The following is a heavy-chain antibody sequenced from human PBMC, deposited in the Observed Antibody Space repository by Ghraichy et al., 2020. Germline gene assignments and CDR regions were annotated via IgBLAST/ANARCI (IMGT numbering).Heavy chain of an antibody. CDR1: GFTFRAYA. CDR3: AVLYCTQGVCNIGYHYYPMDV. CDR2: VSHDGTTT. D-gene: IGHD2-8*01. Sequence: GGSLRLSCAASGFTFRAYAVHWVRQAPGKGLEWVAVVSHDGTTTFHADSVKGRFTISRDNSNNTLYLQMNSLRVGDTAVYYCAVLYCTQGVCNIGYHYYPMDVWGQGTTVTVSS. V-gene: IGHV3-30*04. J-gene: IGHJ6*02.